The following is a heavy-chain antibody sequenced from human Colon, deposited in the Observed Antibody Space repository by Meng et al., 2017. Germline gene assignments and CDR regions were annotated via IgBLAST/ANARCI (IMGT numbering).Heavy chain of an antibody. J-gene: IGHJ4*02. Sequence: WGAGLLKASETLSLICSVSGGSVSSAGYQWSWIRQPPGKGLEWIGYASTNYNPSLKSRVTISVDTSKNQFSLRLTSVTAADTAVYYCARDHMGSLDYWGQGILVTVSS. D-gene: IGHD1-26*01. CDR1: GGSVSSAGYQ. CDR2: AST. CDR3: ARDHMGSLDY. V-gene: IGHV4-61*08.